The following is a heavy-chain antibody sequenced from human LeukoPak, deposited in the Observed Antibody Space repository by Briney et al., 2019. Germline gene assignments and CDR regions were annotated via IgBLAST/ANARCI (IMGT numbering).Heavy chain of an antibody. Sequence: SETLSLTCNVSGDSISSDYWSWIRQPPGKGLEWIGYIYYSGSTNYNPSLKSRVTISVDTSKNQFSLKLSSVTAADTAVYYCARSTSGGVTAFDYWGQGTLVTVSS. J-gene: IGHJ4*02. CDR2: IYYSGST. V-gene: IGHV4-59*01. D-gene: IGHD2-8*02. CDR1: GDSISSDY. CDR3: ARSTSGGVTAFDY.